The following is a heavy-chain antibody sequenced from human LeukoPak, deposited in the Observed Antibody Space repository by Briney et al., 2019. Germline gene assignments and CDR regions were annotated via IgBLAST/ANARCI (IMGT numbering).Heavy chain of an antibody. CDR1: GDSTNTYF. Sequence: SETLSLTCAMSGDSTNTYFWSWIRQPPGKGLEWIGYIYYTGTTNYNPSLKSRVTISVDTSKNQFSLRLSSVTAADTAVYYCASKSSDHGELRFDYWGQGTLVTVSS. V-gene: IGHV4-59*01. D-gene: IGHD4-17*01. CDR2: IYYTGTT. J-gene: IGHJ4*02. CDR3: ASKSSDHGELRFDY.